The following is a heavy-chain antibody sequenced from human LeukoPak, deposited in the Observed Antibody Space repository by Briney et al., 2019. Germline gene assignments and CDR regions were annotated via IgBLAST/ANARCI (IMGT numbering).Heavy chain of an antibody. V-gene: IGHV4-59*01. CDR2: IYYSGST. J-gene: IGHJ4*02. Sequence: SETLSLTCTVSGGSISSYYWSWIRQPPGKGLEWIGYIYYSGSTNYNPSLKSRVTISVDTSKNQFSLKLSSVTAADTAVYYCASLSVATSGFNSYFDYWGQGTLVTVSS. CDR3: ASLSVATSGFNSYFDY. CDR1: GGSISSYY. D-gene: IGHD5-24*01.